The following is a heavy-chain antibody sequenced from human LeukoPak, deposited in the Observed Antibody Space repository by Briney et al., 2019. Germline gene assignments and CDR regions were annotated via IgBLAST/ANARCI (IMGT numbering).Heavy chain of an antibody. V-gene: IGHV3-33*06. CDR2: IWYDGSNK. J-gene: IGHJ4*02. D-gene: IGHD3/OR15-3a*01. Sequence: GGSLRLSCAASGFTFSSYGMHWVRQAPCKGLEWVAVIWYDGSNKYYADSVKGRFTISRDNSKNTLYLQMNSLRAEDTAVYYCAKVRTGHYFDYWGQGTLVTVSS. CDR1: GFTFSSYG. CDR3: AKVRTGHYFDY.